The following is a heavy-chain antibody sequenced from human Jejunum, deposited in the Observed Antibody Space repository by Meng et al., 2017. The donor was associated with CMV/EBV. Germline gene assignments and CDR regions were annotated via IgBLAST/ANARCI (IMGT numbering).Heavy chain of an antibody. J-gene: IGHJ4*02. V-gene: IGHV3-66*01. D-gene: IGHD6-6*01. Sequence: EGQLVESGGGLVQPGGSLRLSCAAFGFSCSSNFMSWVRQAPGKGLEWVSIIYSGGGTDYADSVKGRFTISRDNSKNTLYLQMNSLGAEDTAVYYCASPPPIGAALDYWGQGTLVTVSS. CDR1: GFSCSSNF. CDR3: ASPPPIGAALDY. CDR2: IYSGGGT.